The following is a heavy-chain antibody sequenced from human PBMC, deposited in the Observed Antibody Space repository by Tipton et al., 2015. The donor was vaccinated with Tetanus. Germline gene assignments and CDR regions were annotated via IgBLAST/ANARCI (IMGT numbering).Heavy chain of an antibody. CDR1: GGTFSSYA. V-gene: IGHV1-69*01. CDR2: IIPMFGTA. D-gene: IGHD6-19*01. CDR3: AREQKIQQWLVDYYYYGMDV. J-gene: IGHJ6*02. Sequence: QSGAEVKKPGSSVKVSCKPSGGTFSSYAFSWVRQAPGQGLEWMGGIIPMFGTANYAQKFQGRVTITADESTRTAYMELSSLRSEDTAVYYCAREQKIQQWLVDYYYYGMDVWGQGTTVTVSS.